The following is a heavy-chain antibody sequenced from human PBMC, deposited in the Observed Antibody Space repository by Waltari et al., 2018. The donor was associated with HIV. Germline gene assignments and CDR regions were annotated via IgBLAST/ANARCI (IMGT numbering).Heavy chain of an antibody. J-gene: IGHJ4*02. V-gene: IGHV3-30*04. CDR1: GFTFSSYA. D-gene: IGHD3-22*01. Sequence: QVQLVESGGGVVQPGRSLRLSCAASGFTFSSYALHWVRKAPGKGLEWVAVISYDGSNKYYADSVKGRFTISRDNSKNTLYLQMNSLRAEDTAVYYCAGYYYDSSGYFDYWGQGTLVTVSS. CDR2: ISYDGSNK. CDR3: AGYYYDSSGYFDY.